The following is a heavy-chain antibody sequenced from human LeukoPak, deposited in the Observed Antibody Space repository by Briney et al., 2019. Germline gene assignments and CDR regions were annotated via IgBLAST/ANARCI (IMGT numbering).Heavy chain of an antibody. CDR1: GFTFGDYA. Sequence: GGSLRLSCTASGFTFGDYAMSWVRQAPGKGLEWVAFIRYDGSNTYYADSVKGRFIISRDNSKNTLYLQMNSLRAEDTAVYYCARESGYGSGSRFDYWGQGTLVTVSS. CDR3: ARESGYGSGSRFDY. J-gene: IGHJ4*02. CDR2: IRYDGSNT. D-gene: IGHD3-10*01. V-gene: IGHV3-30*02.